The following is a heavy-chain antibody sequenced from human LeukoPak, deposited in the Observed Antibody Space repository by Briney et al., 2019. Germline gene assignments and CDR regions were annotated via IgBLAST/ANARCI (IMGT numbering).Heavy chain of an antibody. Sequence: SGTLSLTCGVSGGSISSTNWWTWVRQPPGEGLEWIGEVHLSGRTNYNPSLESRVTMSVDMSENHISLKLTSVTAADTAVYYCATLPMAVTPHVDYWGQGILVTVSS. J-gene: IGHJ4*02. V-gene: IGHV4-4*02. CDR3: ATLPMAVTPHVDY. D-gene: IGHD4-23*01. CDR1: GGSISSTNW. CDR2: VHLSGRT.